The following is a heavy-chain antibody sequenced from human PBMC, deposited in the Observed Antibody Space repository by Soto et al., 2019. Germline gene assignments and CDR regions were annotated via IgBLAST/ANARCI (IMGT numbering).Heavy chain of an antibody. V-gene: IGHV4-59*01. J-gene: IGHJ4*02. CDR3: ARRAYGSGSYFDY. Sequence: SETLSLTCTVSGGSISSCYWSWIRQPPGKGLEWIGYIYYSGSTNYNPSLKSRVTISVDTSKNQFSLKLSSVTAADTAVYYCARRAYGSGSYFDYWGQGTLVTVSS. CDR2: IYYSGST. CDR1: GGSISSCY. D-gene: IGHD3-10*01.